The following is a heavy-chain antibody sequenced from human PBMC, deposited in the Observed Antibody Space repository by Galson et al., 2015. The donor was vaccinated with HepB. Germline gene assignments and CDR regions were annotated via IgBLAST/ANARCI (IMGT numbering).Heavy chain of an antibody. CDR3: ARRGDYGMDV. CDR1: GYTFSSYA. Sequence: SVKVSCKASGYTFSSYAISWVRQAPGQGLEWMGRIIPILGIANYAQKFQGRVTITADKSTSTAYMELSSLRSEDTAVYYCARRGDYGMDVWGQGTTVTVSS. V-gene: IGHV1-69*04. J-gene: IGHJ6*02. CDR2: IIPILGIA.